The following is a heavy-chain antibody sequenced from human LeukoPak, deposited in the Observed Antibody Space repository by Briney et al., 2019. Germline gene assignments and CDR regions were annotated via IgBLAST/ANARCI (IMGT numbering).Heavy chain of an antibody. J-gene: IGHJ4*02. CDR1: YTXXXXS. CDR3: ATGPYYYGSGSSIY. CDR2: FDPEDGET. Sequence: YTXXXXSMHWVRQAPGKGFEWMGGFDPEDGETIYAQKFQGRVTMTEDTSTDTAYMELSSLRSEDTAVYYCATGPYYYGSGSSIYWGQGTLVTVSS. V-gene: IGHV1-24*01. D-gene: IGHD3-10*01.